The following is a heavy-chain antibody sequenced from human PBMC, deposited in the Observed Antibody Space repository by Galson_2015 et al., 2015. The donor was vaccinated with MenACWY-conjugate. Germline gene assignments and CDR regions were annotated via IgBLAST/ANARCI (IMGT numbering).Heavy chain of an antibody. CDR3: AAWTADDNY. J-gene: IGHJ4*02. CDR1: GFTFSNSW. Sequence: SLRLSCAASGFTFSNSWMNWLRQAPGSGLEWVANINPEGSRGTYVDSVKGRFTISRDNDENSVYLEMNSLRPEDTAVFYCAAWTADDNYWAQGTLVTVSS. D-gene: IGHD3/OR15-3a*01. V-gene: IGHV3-7*01. CDR2: INPEGSRG.